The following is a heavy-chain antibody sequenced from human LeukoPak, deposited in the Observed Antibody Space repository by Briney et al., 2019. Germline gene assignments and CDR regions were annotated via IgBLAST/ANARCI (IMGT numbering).Heavy chain of an antibody. V-gene: IGHV1-18*01. J-gene: IGHJ3*02. Sequence: GASVKVSCKASGYTFSSYGISWVRQAPGQGLEWMGWISVYNGNTNYAQKLQGRVTMTTDTSTSTAYMELRSLRSDDTAVYYCARDAPPMAGTRGNAFDIWGQGTMVTVSS. CDR2: ISVYNGNT. CDR1: GYTFSSYG. D-gene: IGHD6-19*01. CDR3: ARDAPPMAGTRGNAFDI.